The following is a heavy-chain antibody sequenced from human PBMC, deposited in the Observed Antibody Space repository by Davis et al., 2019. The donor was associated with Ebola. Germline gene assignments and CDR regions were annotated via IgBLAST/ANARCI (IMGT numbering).Heavy chain of an antibody. J-gene: IGHJ4*02. D-gene: IGHD6-13*01. CDR3: ARYDYSSSWPYYFDY. Sequence: GSLRLSCTVSGGSVSSDGYYWSWIRQPPGKGLEWIGYIYYSGSTNYNPSLKSRVTISVDTSKNQFSLKLSSVTAADTAVYYCARYDYSSSWPYYFDYWGQGTLVTVSS. CDR1: GGSVSSDGYY. V-gene: IGHV4-61*08. CDR2: IYYSGST.